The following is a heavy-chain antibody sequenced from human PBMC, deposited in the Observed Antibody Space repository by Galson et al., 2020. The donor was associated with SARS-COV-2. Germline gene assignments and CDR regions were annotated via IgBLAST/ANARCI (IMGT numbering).Heavy chain of an antibody. CDR2: IDVAGDT. CDR1: GFTFDSYD. D-gene: IGHD3-10*01. Sequence: GGSLRLSCVASGFTFDSYDMHWVRQAPGKGLEWVSVIDVAGDTYYPDSVKGRFTVSRESAKNSLYLQMNSLRAGDTAVYYCARARPYYYGSGSFSYFDYWGQGTLVTVSS. J-gene: IGHJ4*02. V-gene: IGHV3-13*01. CDR3: ARARPYYYGSGSFSYFDY.